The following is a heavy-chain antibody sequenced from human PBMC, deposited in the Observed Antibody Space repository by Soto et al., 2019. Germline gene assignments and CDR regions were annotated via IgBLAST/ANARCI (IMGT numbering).Heavy chain of an antibody. J-gene: IGHJ5*02. V-gene: IGHV1-69*08. CDR3: AGDPDSHYNDSHASSYP. CDR1: GGTFSTYT. CDR2: IIPIIGII. D-gene: IGHD4-4*01. Sequence: QVQLVQSGAEVKKPGSSVKVSCKASGGTFSTYTITWVRQAPGQGLEWMGRIIPIIGIINYAQKFQGRVIIRADKFTGTAYMELTGLRSDDTAVYYCAGDPDSHYNDSHASSYPWGQGTLVTVSS.